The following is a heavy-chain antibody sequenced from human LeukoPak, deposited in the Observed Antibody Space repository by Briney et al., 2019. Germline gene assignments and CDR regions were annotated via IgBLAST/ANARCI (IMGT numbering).Heavy chain of an antibody. J-gene: IGHJ4*02. D-gene: IGHD6-13*01. CDR1: GYTFTGYY. Sequence: ASVKVSCKASGYTFTGYYIHWVRPAPGQGLEWMGWINPNSGGTNYAQKFQGRVTMTRDTSISTGYMELSRLRSDDTAVYYCANTIAAREIDYWGQGTPVTVSS. CDR3: ANTIAAREIDY. CDR2: INPNSGGT. V-gene: IGHV1-2*02.